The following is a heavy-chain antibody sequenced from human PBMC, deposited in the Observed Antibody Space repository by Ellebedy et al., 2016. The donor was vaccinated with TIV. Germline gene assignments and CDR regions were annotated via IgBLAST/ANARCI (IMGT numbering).Heavy chain of an antibody. J-gene: IGHJ4*02. Sequence: GGSLRLXXTASGFTFSDYSFYWVRQAPAEGRGRLALFPLDEGNRYYADSVRGRFTISRDNSKNILYLQMSSLGVDDMAVYFCARGETYYSGNNNYGFEYWGQGTLVTVSS. V-gene: IGHV3-30*04. CDR3: ARGETYYSGNNNYGFEY. D-gene: IGHD3-10*01. CDR2: FPLDEGNR. CDR1: GFTFSDYS.